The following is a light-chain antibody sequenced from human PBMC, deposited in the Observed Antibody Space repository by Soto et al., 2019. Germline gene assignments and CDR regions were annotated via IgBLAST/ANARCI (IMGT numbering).Light chain of an antibody. CDR3: QQYNSYSPWT. Sequence: DIEMTQSPSTLSASGGGRVTITCRASQSISSWLAWYQQKPGKAPNLLIYDVSNLESGVPSRFSGSGSGTEFTLTISSLQADDFATYYCQQYNSYSPWTFGQGTKVDIK. J-gene: IGKJ1*01. CDR1: QSISSW. CDR2: DVS. V-gene: IGKV1-5*01.